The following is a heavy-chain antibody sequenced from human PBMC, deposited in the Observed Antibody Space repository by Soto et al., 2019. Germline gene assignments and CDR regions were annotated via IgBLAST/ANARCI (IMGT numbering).Heavy chain of an antibody. CDR1: GFTFNNYA. V-gene: IGHV3-23*01. CDR2: ISGSASST. D-gene: IGHD5-18*01. J-gene: IGHJ4*02. CDR3: AKDSGDVDTAMDYFDY. Sequence: EVQLLESVGGLVQPGGSLRLSCAASGFTFNNYAMSWVRQAPGKGLEWVSGISGSASSTHYADSVKGRFTISRDNSKNTLYLQMSSLRAEDTAVYYCAKDSGDVDTAMDYFDYWGQGTLVTVSS.